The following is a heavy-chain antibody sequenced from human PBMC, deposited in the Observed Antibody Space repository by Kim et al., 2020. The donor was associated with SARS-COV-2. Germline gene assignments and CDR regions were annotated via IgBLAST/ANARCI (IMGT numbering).Heavy chain of an antibody. D-gene: IGHD6-13*01. Sequence: SETLSLTCAVSGGSISSSNWWSWVRQPPGKGLEWIGEIYHSGSTNYNPSLKSRVTISVDKSKNQFSLKLSSVTAADTAVYYCARVFFFYSSSWWVGGGFGLDYWGQGTLVTVSS. CDR3: ARVFFFYSSSWWVGGGFGLDY. V-gene: IGHV4-4*02. CDR2: IYHSGST. CDR1: GGSISSSNW. J-gene: IGHJ4*02.